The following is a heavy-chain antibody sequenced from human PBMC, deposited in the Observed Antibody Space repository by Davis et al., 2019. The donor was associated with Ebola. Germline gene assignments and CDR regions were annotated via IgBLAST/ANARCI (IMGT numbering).Heavy chain of an antibody. CDR1: GFTCSNYG. V-gene: IGHV3-30*18. D-gene: IGHD3-3*01. Sequence: GESLKISCAASGFTCSNYGIHWVRQAPGKGLGWVAVISYDGYEYYADSVKGRFTISRDNSKKTLYLQMNSLRAEDTAVYYCAKSGLSFGVVKYHYGMDVWGKGTTVTVSS. J-gene: IGHJ6*04. CDR2: ISYDGYE. CDR3: AKSGLSFGVVKYHYGMDV.